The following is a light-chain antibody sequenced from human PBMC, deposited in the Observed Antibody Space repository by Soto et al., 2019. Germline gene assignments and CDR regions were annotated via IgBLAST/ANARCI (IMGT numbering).Light chain of an antibody. CDR1: QSVLDSSNDKKY. J-gene: IGKJ1*01. V-gene: IGKV4-1*01. Sequence: DIVMTQSPDSLAVSLGERATINCKSSQSVLDSSNDKKYLAWYQQKPGQPPKLLIYWASTRESGVPDRFSGSGSGTDFTLTISSLQAEDVAIYYCLQYSDGRTFRQGTKVEIK. CDR2: WAS. CDR3: LQYSDGRT.